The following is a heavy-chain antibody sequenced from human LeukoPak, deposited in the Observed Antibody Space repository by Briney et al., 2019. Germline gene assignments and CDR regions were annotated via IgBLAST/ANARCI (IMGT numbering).Heavy chain of an antibody. D-gene: IGHD3-3*01. CDR3: TSGLYYDSWSDLFDY. J-gene: IGHJ4*02. CDR2: IRRKANGGTT. V-gene: IGHV3-49*04. Sequence: GGSLRLSCTASGFTFGDYAMSWVRQAPGKGPEWVGFIRRKANGGTTAYAASVKGKFTISRDDSKSIAYLQMNSLKTEDTAVYYCTSGLYYDSWSDLFDYWGQGTLVTVSS. CDR1: GFTFGDYA.